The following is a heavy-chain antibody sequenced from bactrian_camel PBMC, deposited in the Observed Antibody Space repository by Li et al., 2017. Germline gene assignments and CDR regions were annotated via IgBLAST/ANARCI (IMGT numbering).Heavy chain of an antibody. CDR2: IYTGGVNT. Sequence: DVQLVESGGGSVQAGGSLRLSCVASEYDIRGDTHYCMGWFRQAPGKEREGVAGIYTGGVNTYYSDSVRGRFTISIDNAKNTAALQMSSVRSEDTGLYYCVFQIVLADYLEENIWGQGTQVTVS. CDR3: VFQIVLADYLEENI. D-gene: IGHD1*01. V-gene: IGHV3S40*01. J-gene: IGHJ4*01. CDR1: EYDIRGDTHY.